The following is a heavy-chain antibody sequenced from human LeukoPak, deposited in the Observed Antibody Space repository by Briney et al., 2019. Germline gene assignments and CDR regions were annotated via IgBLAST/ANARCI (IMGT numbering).Heavy chain of an antibody. CDR3: AKDSSSWFGTPTWYFQH. D-gene: IGHD6-13*01. CDR2: ISGSGGST. Sequence: GGSLRLSCAASGFTFSSYAMSWVRQAPGKGLEWASAISGSGGSTYYADSVKGRFTISRDNSKNALYLQMNSLGAEDTAVYYCAKDSSSWFGTPTWYFQHWGQGTLVTVSS. CDR1: GFTFSSYA. V-gene: IGHV3-23*01. J-gene: IGHJ1*01.